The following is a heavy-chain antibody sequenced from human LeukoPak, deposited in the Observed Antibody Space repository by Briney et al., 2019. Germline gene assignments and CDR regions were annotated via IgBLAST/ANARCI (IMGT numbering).Heavy chain of an antibody. Sequence: PSETLSLTCTVSGGSISSHYWNWIRQPAGKGLEWIGRTYITGISNFNPSLRGRVTMSVDTSKNQVSLRLSSVTAADTAVYYCAREDPRGLYFDFWGQGTLVTVSS. J-gene: IGHJ4*02. CDR2: TYITGIS. CDR1: GGSISSHY. CDR3: AREDPRGLYFDF. V-gene: IGHV4-4*07.